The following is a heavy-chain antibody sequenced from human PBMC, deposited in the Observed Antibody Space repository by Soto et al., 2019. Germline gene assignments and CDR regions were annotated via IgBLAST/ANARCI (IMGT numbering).Heavy chain of an antibody. CDR3: AKSMVQGALVEALDV. Sequence: DVQLLESGGGVVQPGGSLRLSCAASGFVFRNLTMNWVRQGPGKGLEYVAIISFNGGVIFDADSVRGRFTSSRDNAKNILYLDMTNLRPEDSGVYYCAKSMVQGALVEALDVCARGTTVTVS. J-gene: IGHJ6*02. V-gene: IGHV3-23*01. D-gene: IGHD3-10*01. CDR1: GFVFRNLT. CDR2: ISFNGGVI.